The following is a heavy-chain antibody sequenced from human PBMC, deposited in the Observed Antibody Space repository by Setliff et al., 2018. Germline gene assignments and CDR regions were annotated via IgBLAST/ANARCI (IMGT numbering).Heavy chain of an antibody. D-gene: IGHD6-13*01. CDR2: IIPILGIA. CDR1: GYTFTSYA. CDR3: ARGGASSRWYYFDY. V-gene: IGHV1-69*10. Sequence: ASVKVSCKASGYTFTSYAMHWVRQAPGQRLEWMGGIIPILGIANYAQKFQGRVTITADKSTSTAYMELSSLRSEDTALYYCARGGASSRWYYFDYWGQGTLVTVSS. J-gene: IGHJ4*02.